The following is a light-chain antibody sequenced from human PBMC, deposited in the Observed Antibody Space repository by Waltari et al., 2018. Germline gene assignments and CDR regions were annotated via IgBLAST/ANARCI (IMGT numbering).Light chain of an antibody. CDR2: WAS. V-gene: IGKV4-1*01. Sequence: DIVMTQSPDSLAVSLGEWATLNCKSSQSLLYGSNNKNYLVWYQQKPGQPPKLLIYWASTRESGVPDRFSGSGSGTDFTLTISSLQAEDVAVYFCQQYYSIPFTFGGGTKVEIE. CDR1: QSLLYGSNNKNY. CDR3: QQYYSIPFT. J-gene: IGKJ4*01.